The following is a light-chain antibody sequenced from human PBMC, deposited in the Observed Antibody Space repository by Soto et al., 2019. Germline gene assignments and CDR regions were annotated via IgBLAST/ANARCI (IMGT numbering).Light chain of an antibody. J-gene: IGLJ2*01. Sequence: QSALTQPASVSGSPGQSITISCTGTSSDIGGYNYVSWYQQYPGKAHKLLIFGVSDRPSGVSNRFSGSKSGTTASLTISGRQAEDEADYYCSSYKTSSTVVVFGGGTKLPVL. CDR3: SSYKTSSTVVV. CDR1: SSDIGGYNY. V-gene: IGLV2-14*01. CDR2: GVS.